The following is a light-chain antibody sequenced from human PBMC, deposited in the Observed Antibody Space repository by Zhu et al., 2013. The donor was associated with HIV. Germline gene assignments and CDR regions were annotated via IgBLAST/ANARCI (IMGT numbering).Light chain of an antibody. V-gene: IGKV3-11*01. CDR3: QQRSNWSS. CDR1: QSVSSN. CDR2: DAS. Sequence: EIVMTQSPATLSVSPGERATLSCRASQSVSSNLAWYRQKPGQAPRLLIYDASNRATGIPARFSGSGSGTDFTLTISSLEPEDFAVYYCQQRSNWSSFGPGTKVDIK. J-gene: IGKJ3*01.